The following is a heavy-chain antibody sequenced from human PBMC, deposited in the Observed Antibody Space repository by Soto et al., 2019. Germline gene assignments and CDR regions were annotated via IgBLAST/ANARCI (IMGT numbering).Heavy chain of an antibody. CDR1: GFTFSDYY. D-gene: IGHD3-10*01. Sequence: QVQLVESGGGLVKPGGSLRLSCAASGFTFSDYYMSWIRQAPGKGLEWVSYISSSSSYTNYADSVKGRFTISRDNAKNSLYRQRNSLRAEDTAVYYCARDLSPLGFGELSYWGQGTLVTVSS. CDR2: ISSSSSYT. J-gene: IGHJ4*02. CDR3: ARDLSPLGFGELSY. V-gene: IGHV3-11*05.